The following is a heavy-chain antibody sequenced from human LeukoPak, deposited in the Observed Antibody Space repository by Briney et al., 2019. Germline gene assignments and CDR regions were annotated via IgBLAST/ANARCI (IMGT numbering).Heavy chain of an antibody. J-gene: IGHJ4*02. CDR3: ARDEGNTGWHTFDI. V-gene: IGHV6-1*01. D-gene: IGHD6-19*01. CDR1: GDSVSTINGA. Sequence: SQTLSLTCGISGDSVSTINGAWNWVRQSPSRGLEWLGRTYYRSKWYYDYAVSVQGRITINPDTSKNQFSLQLSSVTPEDTVVYYCARDEGNTGWHTFDIWGQGTLITVPS. CDR2: TYYRSKWYY.